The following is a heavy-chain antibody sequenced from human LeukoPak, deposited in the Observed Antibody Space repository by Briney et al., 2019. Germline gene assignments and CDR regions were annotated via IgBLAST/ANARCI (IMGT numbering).Heavy chain of an antibody. J-gene: IGHJ4*02. Sequence: PGGSLRLSCEASGFTFRTYRMNWVRQAPGKGLEWVSYISPGSTTIYYADSVKGRSTISRDNAKNSLYLQMNSLRDEDTAVYYCARGVDYWGQGTLVTVSS. CDR3: ARGVDY. V-gene: IGHV3-48*02. CDR2: ISPGSTTI. CDR1: GFTFRTYR.